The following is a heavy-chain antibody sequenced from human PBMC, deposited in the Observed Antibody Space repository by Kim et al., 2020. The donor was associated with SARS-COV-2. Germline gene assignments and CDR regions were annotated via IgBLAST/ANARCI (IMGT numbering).Heavy chain of an antibody. CDR1: GFTVSSNY. J-gene: IGHJ6*02. D-gene: IGHD3-10*01. CDR2: IYSGGST. Sequence: GGSLRLSCAASGFTVSSNYMSWVRQAPGKGLEWVSVIYSGGSTYYADSVKGRFTISRHNSKNTLYLQMNSLRAEDTAVYYCARDWGSLYGSGSQGGYGMDVWGQGTTVTVSS. CDR3: ARDWGSLYGSGSQGGYGMDV. V-gene: IGHV3-53*04.